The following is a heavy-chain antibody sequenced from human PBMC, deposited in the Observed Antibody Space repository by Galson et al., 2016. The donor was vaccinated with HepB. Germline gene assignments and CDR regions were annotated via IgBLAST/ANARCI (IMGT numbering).Heavy chain of an antibody. D-gene: IGHD5/OR15-5a*01. V-gene: IGHV4-59*01. J-gene: IGHJ6*02. Sequence: ETLSLTCTVSGDSISSYYWSWIRQAPGKGLEWIGHIHNTGNTNYHPSLDSRVTISIDTSRNKFFLTLNSVTAADTAVYFCARDGGVVYDFGMDVWGQGTTVIVSS. CDR1: GDSISSYY. CDR2: IHNTGNT. CDR3: ARDGGVVYDFGMDV.